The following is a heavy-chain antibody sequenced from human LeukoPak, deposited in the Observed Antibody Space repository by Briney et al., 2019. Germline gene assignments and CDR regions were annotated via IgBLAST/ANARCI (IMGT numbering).Heavy chain of an antibody. V-gene: IGHV4-39*01. CDR2: IYYSGST. J-gene: IGHJ4*02. D-gene: IGHD6-13*01. CDR3: ARVSSSWYQLDY. Sequence: TSETLSLTCTVSGGSISSSSYYWGWIRQPPGKGLEWIGSIYYSGSTYYNPSLKSRVTISVDTSKNQFSLKLSSVTAADTAVYYCARVSSSWYQLDYWGQGTLVTVSS. CDR1: GGSISSSSYY.